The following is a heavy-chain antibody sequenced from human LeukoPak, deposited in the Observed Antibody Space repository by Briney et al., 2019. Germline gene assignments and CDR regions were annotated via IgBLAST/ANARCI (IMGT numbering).Heavy chain of an antibody. CDR1: GYSFTSYG. V-gene: IGHV1-18*01. CDR2: ISTYDGNA. J-gene: IGHJ1*01. CDR3: ARGGAARLHFQN. Sequence: ASVKVSCKASGYSFTSYGFTWVRQAPGQGLEWMGWISTYDGNANYAQKLQGRVTMTTDTSTITAYMELRSLRSDDTAVYYCARGGAARLHFQNWGQGTLVTVSS. D-gene: IGHD6-6*01.